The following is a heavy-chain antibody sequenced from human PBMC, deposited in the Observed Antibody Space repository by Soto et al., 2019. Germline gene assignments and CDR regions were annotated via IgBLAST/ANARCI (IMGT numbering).Heavy chain of an antibody. CDR1: GGSISSGGYY. D-gene: IGHD2-2*01. Sequence: QVQLQESGPGLVKPSQTLSLTCTVSGGSISSGGYYWSWIRQHPGKGLEWMGYSYHSGSTYYNPSLKSRVTISVDTSKNQFSLKLSSVTAADTAVYYCASSSTQRYYYYYGMDVWGQGTTVTVSS. CDR3: ASSSTQRYYYYYGMDV. V-gene: IGHV4-31*03. CDR2: SYHSGST. J-gene: IGHJ6*02.